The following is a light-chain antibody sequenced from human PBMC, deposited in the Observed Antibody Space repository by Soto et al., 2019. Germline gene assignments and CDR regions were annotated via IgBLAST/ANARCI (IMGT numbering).Light chain of an antibody. V-gene: IGLV2-14*01. CDR3: SSYINKRV. Sequence: QSALTKPASVSGSPGQSIPISCTGTISDVGAYNFVSWYQQNPGKAPKLLIYEVSNRPSGVSNRFSGSKSGNTASLTISGLQAEDEATYYFSSYINKRVFGGGTNLTDL. CDR1: ISDVGAYNF. CDR2: EVS. J-gene: IGLJ3*02.